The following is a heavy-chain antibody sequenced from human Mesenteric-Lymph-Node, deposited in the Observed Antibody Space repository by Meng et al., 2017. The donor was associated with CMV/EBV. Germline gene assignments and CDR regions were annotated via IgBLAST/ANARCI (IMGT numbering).Heavy chain of an antibody. Sequence: GESLKISCTASGFIFSKYAMYWVRQAQGKGLEWVALMSYDGGNIQYADSVEGRFSISRDNSKNTLFLQMDSLRPEDTAIYYCVRDRDYCTEGTGYLDYWGQGTLVTVSS. CDR1: GFIFSKYA. CDR2: MSYDGGNI. D-gene: IGHD2-8*01. CDR3: VRDRDYCTEGTGYLDY. J-gene: IGHJ4*02. V-gene: IGHV3-30-3*01.